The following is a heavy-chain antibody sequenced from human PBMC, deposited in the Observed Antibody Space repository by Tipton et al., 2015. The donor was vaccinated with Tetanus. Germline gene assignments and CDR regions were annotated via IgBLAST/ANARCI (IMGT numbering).Heavy chain of an antibody. CDR2: TWSHGGNI. J-gene: IGHJ4*02. V-gene: IGHV3-33*08. D-gene: IGHD3-22*01. CDR3: ARDGDTSGHYGIFDS. Sequence: SLRLSCAASGITINSHWMSWVRQAPGKGLEWVAVTWSHGGNIYYADSVKGRCAVSRDNSKNTVYLQMSSLSAEDTVVYYCARDGDTSGHYGIFDSWGQGTLLIVSS. CDR1: GITINSHW.